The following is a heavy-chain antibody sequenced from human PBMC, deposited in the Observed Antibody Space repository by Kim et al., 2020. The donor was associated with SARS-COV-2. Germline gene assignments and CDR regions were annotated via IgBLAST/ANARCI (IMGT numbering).Heavy chain of an antibody. Sequence: ASVKVSCKASGYTFTGYYMHWVRQAPGQGLEWMGRINPNSGGTNYAQKFQGRVTMTTDTSTSTAYMELRSLRSDDTAVYYCARDHPSRPVVGPFDYWGQGTLVTVS. V-gene: IGHV1-2*06. CDR1: GYTFTGYY. D-gene: IGHD2-15*01. CDR3: ARDHPSRPVVGPFDY. CDR2: INPNSGGT. J-gene: IGHJ4*02.